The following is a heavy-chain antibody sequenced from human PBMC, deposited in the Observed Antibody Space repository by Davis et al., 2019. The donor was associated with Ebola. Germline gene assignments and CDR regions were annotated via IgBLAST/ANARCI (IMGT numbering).Heavy chain of an antibody. CDR3: ARHPGYCSGGSCYSAYWFDP. V-gene: IGHV4-39*01. CDR2: IYYSGST. D-gene: IGHD2-15*01. Sequence: MPSETLSLTCTVSGGSISSSSYYWGWIRQPPGKGLEWIGSIYYSGSTYYNPSLKSRVTISVDTSKNQFSLKLSSVTAADTAVYYCARHPGYCSGGSCYSAYWFDPWGQGTLVTVSS. J-gene: IGHJ5*02. CDR1: GGSISSSSYY.